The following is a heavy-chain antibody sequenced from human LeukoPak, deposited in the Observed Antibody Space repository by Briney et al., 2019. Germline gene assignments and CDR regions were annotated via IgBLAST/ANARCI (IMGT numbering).Heavy chain of an antibody. CDR2: ISSSSSYI. D-gene: IGHD2-2*01. CDR3: AREILTYCSSTSCYLF. J-gene: IGHJ4*02. V-gene: IGHV3-21*01. Sequence: GRSLKLSCAASGFTFSSYSMNWVRQAPGKGLEWVSSISSSSSYIYYADSVKGRFTITRDNAKNSLYLQMNSLRAEDTAVYYCAREILTYCSSTSCYLFWGQGTLVTVSS. CDR1: GFTFSSYS.